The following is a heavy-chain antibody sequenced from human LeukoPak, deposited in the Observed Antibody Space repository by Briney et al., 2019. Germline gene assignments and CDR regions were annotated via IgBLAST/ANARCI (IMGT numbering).Heavy chain of an antibody. J-gene: IGHJ6*02. V-gene: IGHV1-18*04. CDR2: ISAYNGNT. Sequence: GPVKVSCKASGYTFTSYYMHWVRQAPGQGLEWMGWISAYNGNTNYAQKLQGRVTMTTDTSTSTAYMELRSLRSDDTAVYYCARDGLRGCSGGSCYQQYYYYGMDVWGQGTTVTVSS. D-gene: IGHD2-15*01. CDR3: ARDGLRGCSGGSCYQQYYYYGMDV. CDR1: GYTFTSYY.